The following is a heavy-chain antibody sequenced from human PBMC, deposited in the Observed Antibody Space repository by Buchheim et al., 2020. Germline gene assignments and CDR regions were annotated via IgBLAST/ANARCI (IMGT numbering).Heavy chain of an antibody. CDR3: AKAKNGGYNYYYYGMDV. CDR2: ISGSGGST. V-gene: IGHV3-23*01. D-gene: IGHD5-12*01. Sequence: EVQLLESGGGLVQPGGSLRLSCAASGFTFSSYAMSWVRQAPGKGLEWVSAISGSGGSTYYAVSVKGRFTISRDNSKKPLYLQMNSLRAEDTAVYYCAKAKNGGYNYYYYGMDVWGQGTT. CDR1: GFTFSSYA. J-gene: IGHJ6*02.